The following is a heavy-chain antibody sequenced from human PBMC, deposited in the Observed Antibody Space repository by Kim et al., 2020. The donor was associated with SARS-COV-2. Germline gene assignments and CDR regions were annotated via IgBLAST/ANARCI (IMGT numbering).Heavy chain of an antibody. J-gene: IGHJ6*02. CDR3: ARDRDTAMVGDYYYGMDV. CDR2: IWYDGSNK. Sequence: GGSLRLSCAASGFTFSSYGMHWVRQAPGKGLEWVAVIWYDGSNKYYADSVKGRFTISRDNSKNTLYLQMNSLRAEDTAVYYCARDRDTAMVGDYYYGMDVWGQGTTVTVSS. V-gene: IGHV3-33*01. CDR1: GFTFSSYG. D-gene: IGHD5-18*01.